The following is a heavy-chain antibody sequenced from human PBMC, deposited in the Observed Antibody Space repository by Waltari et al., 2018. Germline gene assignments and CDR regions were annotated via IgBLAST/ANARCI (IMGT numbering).Heavy chain of an antibody. CDR3: MITFGGVIATEVNFDY. Sequence: QLQLQESGPGLVKPSETLSLTCTVSGGSLSSSSYYWGWTRRPPGKGLEWIGSIYYRGSTYYNPSIKSRVTISVDTSKNQFSLKLSSVTAADTAVYYCMITFGGVIATEVNFDYWGQGTLVTVSS. J-gene: IGHJ4*02. D-gene: IGHD3-16*02. CDR2: IYYRGST. V-gene: IGHV4-39*01. CDR1: GGSLSSSSYY.